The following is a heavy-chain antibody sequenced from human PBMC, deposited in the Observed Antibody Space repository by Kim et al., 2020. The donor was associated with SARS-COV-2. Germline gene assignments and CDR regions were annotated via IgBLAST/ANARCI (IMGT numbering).Heavy chain of an antibody. CDR2: IYYSGST. CDR3: AREGEQWLRRLGYFDY. V-gene: IGHV4-59*01. Sequence: SETLSLTCTVSGGSISSYYWSWIRQPPGKGLEWIGYIYYSGSTNYNPSLKSRVTISVDTSKNQFSLKLSSVTAADTAVYYCAREGEQWLRRLGYFDYWGQGTLVTVSS. CDR1: GGSISSYY. J-gene: IGHJ4*02. D-gene: IGHD6-19*01.